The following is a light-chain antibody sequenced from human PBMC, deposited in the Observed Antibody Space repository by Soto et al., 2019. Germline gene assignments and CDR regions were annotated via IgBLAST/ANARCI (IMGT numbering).Light chain of an antibody. Sequence: QSALTQPASVSGSPGQSTTISCTGTSGDVSGYTYVSWYQQHPGKAPKLIIYDVSNRPSGVSNRFSGSKSGNTASLTISGLQAEDEADYYCSSYTSSSTLVFGGGTKLTVL. CDR2: DVS. J-gene: IGLJ2*01. V-gene: IGLV2-14*03. CDR3: SSYTSSSTLV. CDR1: SGDVSGYTY.